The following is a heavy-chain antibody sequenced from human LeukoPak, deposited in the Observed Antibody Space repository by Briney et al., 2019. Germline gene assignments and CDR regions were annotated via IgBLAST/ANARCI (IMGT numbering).Heavy chain of an antibody. V-gene: IGHV4-34*01. CDR3: ARAGRAGEDY. Sequence: PETLSLTCAVYGGSFSGYYWSWIRQPPGKALEWIGEINHSGSTNYNPSLKSRVTISVDPSKTQFSLKLSSVTAADTAVYYCARAGRAGEDYWGQGTLVTVSS. D-gene: IGHD3-10*01. CDR2: INHSGST. J-gene: IGHJ4*02. CDR1: GGSFSGYY.